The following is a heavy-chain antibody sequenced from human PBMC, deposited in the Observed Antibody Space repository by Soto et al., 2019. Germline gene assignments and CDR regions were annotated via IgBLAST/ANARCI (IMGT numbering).Heavy chain of an antibody. CDR3: ARDGYYSDYGAFDI. Sequence: QVQLVQSGAEVKKPGSSVKVSCKASGGTFSSYTISWVRQAPGQGLEWMGRIIPILGIANYAQKFEGRVTITADKSTSTAYMELSSLRSEDTAVYYCARDGYYSDYGAFDIWGQGTMVTGSS. CDR1: GGTFSSYT. V-gene: IGHV1-69*08. J-gene: IGHJ3*02. CDR2: IIPILGIA. D-gene: IGHD3-16*01.